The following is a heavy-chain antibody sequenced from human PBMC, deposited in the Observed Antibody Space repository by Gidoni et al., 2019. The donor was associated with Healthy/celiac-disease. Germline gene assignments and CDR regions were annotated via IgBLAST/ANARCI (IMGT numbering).Heavy chain of an antibody. CDR1: GGSIRSYS. D-gene: IGHD6-6*01. Sequence: VQLQESGPGLVKPSATLSLTCTVSGGSIRSYSWSWIRQPPGKGLEWIGYIYSSGSTNYNPSLKSRVTIAVDTSKNQFALKLSSVTAADTDVYYCARVAGSSSDYYYYGMDVWGQGTTVTVSS. J-gene: IGHJ6*02. CDR2: IYSSGST. CDR3: ARVAGSSSDYYYYGMDV. V-gene: IGHV4-59*01.